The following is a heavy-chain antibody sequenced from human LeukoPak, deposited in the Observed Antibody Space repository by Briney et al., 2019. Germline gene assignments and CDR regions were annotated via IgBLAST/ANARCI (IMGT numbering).Heavy chain of an antibody. Sequence: PGGSLRLSCAASGFSFSNYALSWVRHTPGEGLEWVSGISGSGGSTYYADSVKGRFTISRDNSKNTLSLQMNSLRAEDTAIYHCAKGFGYRSTYLFDYWGQGTLVTVSS. V-gene: IGHV3-23*01. CDR1: GFSFSNYA. D-gene: IGHD5-18*01. J-gene: IGHJ4*02. CDR2: ISGSGGST. CDR3: AKGFGYRSTYLFDY.